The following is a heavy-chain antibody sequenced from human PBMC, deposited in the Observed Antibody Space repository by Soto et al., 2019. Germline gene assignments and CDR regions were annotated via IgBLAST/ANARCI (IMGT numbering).Heavy chain of an antibody. J-gene: IGHJ4*02. V-gene: IGHV1-18*04. CDR3: ATEPIYYNDGSGYYPLGH. Sequence: ASVKVSCKASGYSFATYGFSWVRQAPGQGLECVGWISAHNGDTHYSQKFQGRVTLTTDTSTNTGYMEPRSLTSDDTAVYFCATEPIYYNDGSGYYPLGHWGQGTLVTAPQ. CDR1: GYSFATYG. D-gene: IGHD3-22*01. CDR2: ISAHNGDT.